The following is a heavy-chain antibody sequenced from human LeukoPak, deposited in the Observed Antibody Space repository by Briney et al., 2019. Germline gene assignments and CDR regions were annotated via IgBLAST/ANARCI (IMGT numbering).Heavy chain of an antibody. V-gene: IGHV3-30*18. Sequence: GGSLRLSCAASGFTFSRYGMHWVRQAPGKGREGVAVISYDGSNKYYADSVKGRFTISRDNSKNTLYLQMNSLRAEDTAVYYCAKTYYDILTGYCFDYWGQGTLVTVSS. J-gene: IGHJ4*02. CDR1: GFTFSRYG. CDR2: ISYDGSNK. CDR3: AKTYYDILTGYCFDY. D-gene: IGHD3-9*01.